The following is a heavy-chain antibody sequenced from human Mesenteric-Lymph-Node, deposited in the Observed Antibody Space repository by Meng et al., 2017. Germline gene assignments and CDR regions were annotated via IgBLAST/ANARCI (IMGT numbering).Heavy chain of an antibody. CDR3: ARNSERITGTTIDY. D-gene: IGHD1-7*01. V-gene: IGHV3-53*01. Sequence: EGQWVEYGWGLCQPGGSFILACAASVFTVSSNYVSWFRQAPGKGLEWVSVIYSGGSTYYADSVKGRFTISRDYSKNTLYLQMNRLRAENTAVYYCARNSERITGTTIDYWGQGTLVTVSS. CDR1: VFTVSSNY. J-gene: IGHJ4*02. CDR2: IYSGGST.